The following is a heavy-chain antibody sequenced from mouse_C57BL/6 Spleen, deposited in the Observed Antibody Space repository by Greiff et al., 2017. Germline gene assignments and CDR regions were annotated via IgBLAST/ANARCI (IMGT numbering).Heavy chain of an antibody. Sequence: QVQLQQPGADLVKPGASVKVSCTASGYTFTGYWMHWVNQRPGQGLEWIGRIRPSDSDTNYNQNFKGKATLTVDKSSSTAYMQLSSLTSEDSAVYYCASLYDYEADDWGQGTLVTVSA. J-gene: IGHJ3*01. V-gene: IGHV1-74*01. CDR2: IRPSDSDT. D-gene: IGHD2-4*01. CDR1: GYTFTGYW. CDR3: ASLYDYEADD.